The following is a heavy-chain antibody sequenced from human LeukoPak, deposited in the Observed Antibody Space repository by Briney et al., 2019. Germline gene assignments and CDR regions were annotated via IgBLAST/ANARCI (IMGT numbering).Heavy chain of an antibody. CDR1: GGSFSGYY. D-gene: IGHD3-3*01. J-gene: IGHJ5*02. V-gene: IGHV4-34*01. CDR2: INHSGST. Sequence: SETLSLTCAVYGGSFSGYYWSWIRQPPGKGLEWIGEINHSGSTNYNPSLKSRVTISVDTSKNQFSLKLSSVTAADTAVYYCARVIAERITIFEVVMPNWFDPWGQGTLVTVSS. CDR3: ARVIAERITIFEVVMPNWFDP.